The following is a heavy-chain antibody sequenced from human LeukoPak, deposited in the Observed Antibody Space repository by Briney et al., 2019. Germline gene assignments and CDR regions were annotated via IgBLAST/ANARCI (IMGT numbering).Heavy chain of an antibody. CDR1: GGSISNYY. CDR2: ISYSGNT. J-gene: IGHJ5*02. D-gene: IGHD6-6*01. CDR3: ARGRTYRSSSWFDP. V-gene: IGHV4-59*01. Sequence: SETLSLTCTVSGGSISNYYWSWIRQPPGRGLEWIGYISYSGNTNYNPSLKSRVTISVDTSKNQFSLKLSSVTAADTAVYYCARGRTYRSSSWFDPWGQGTLVTVSS.